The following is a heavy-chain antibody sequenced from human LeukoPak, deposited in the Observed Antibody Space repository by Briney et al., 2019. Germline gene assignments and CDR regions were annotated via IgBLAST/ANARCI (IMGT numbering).Heavy chain of an antibody. CDR1: GGSLSNYY. J-gene: IGHJ4*02. CDR3: AKATGDIGHYYFDS. CDR2: IYYSGST. V-gene: IGHV4-59*01. D-gene: IGHD2-21*02. Sequence: SETLSLTCTVSGGSLSNYYWSWIRQPPGKGLEWIGYIYYSGSTNYNPSLKSRVTISIDTSKNQFSLKLSSVTAADTAVYYCAKATGDIGHYYFDSWGQGTLVTVSS.